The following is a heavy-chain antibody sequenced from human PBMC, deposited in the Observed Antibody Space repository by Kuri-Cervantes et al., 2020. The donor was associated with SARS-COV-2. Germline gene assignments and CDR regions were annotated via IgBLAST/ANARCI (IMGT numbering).Heavy chain of an antibody. Sequence: GSLRLSCTVSGGSISSYYWTWIRQPAGKGLEWIGDIYRSGPTTYNPSLRSRLTISADTSKSQFSLRLSSVTAADTAVYYCARNYYDRRKGAFDTWGHGTMVTVSS. V-gene: IGHV4-4*09. CDR2: IYRSGPT. J-gene: IGHJ3*02. D-gene: IGHD3-22*01. CDR1: GGSISSYY. CDR3: ARNYYDRRKGAFDT.